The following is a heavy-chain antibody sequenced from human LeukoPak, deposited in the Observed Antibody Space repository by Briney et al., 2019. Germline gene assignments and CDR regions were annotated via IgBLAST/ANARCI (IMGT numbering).Heavy chain of an antibody. D-gene: IGHD2-2*01. CDR3: AKGGANTMPPSLFDY. CDR2: ISGSGGRT. CDR1: GFTFSTYA. J-gene: IGHJ4*02. Sequence: GGPLRLSCAASGFTFSTYAMSWVRQAPGKGLGWVSAISGSGGRTKYADSVKGRFTISRDNSKNTLYLQMNSLRAEDTAIYYCAKGGANTMPPSLFDYWGQGTLVTVSS. V-gene: IGHV3-23*01.